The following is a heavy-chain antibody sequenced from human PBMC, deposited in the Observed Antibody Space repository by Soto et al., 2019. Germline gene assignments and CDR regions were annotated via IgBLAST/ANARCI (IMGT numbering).Heavy chain of an antibody. CDR1: GFIFRNYG. D-gene: IGHD1-1*01. J-gene: IGHJ5*02. CDR2: IKEDGSEK. V-gene: IGHV3-7*03. CDR3: ACERYLEP. Sequence: EVQLLESGGGLVQPGGSLRLSCADSGFIFRNYGMSWVRQAPGMGLEWVAGIKEDGSEKYYVDPVKGRFTISRENAKNTLYRQRSSLRAAYTTVYYWACERYLEPWGQGILVNVPS.